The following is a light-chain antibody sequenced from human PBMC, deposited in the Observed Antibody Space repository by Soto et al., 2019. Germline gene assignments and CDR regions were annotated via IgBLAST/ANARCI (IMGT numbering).Light chain of an antibody. Sequence: IQMTPSPSSLSASVGDRVTITCQASQDISNYLNWYQQKPGKAPKLLIYAATSLQSGVPSRFSGSGSGTDFTLTISILQPEDFATYYCQQANSPWTFGQGTKVDIK. J-gene: IGKJ1*01. CDR3: QQANSPWT. CDR1: QDISNY. V-gene: IGKV1-12*01. CDR2: AAT.